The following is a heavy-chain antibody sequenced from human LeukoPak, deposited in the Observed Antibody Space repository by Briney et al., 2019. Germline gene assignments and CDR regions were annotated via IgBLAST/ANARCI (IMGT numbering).Heavy chain of an antibody. CDR3: ARDSLYSIAARFDY. V-gene: IGHV4-38-2*02. J-gene: IGHJ4*02. CDR2: IYHSGSA. D-gene: IGHD6-6*01. CDR1: GYSISSGYY. Sequence: PSETLSLTCGVSGYSISSGYYWGWIRQPPGKGLEWIGSIYHSGSAYCNPSLKSRVTISVDTSKNQFPLKLTSVTAADTAVYYCARDSLYSIAARFDYWGQGTLVTVSS.